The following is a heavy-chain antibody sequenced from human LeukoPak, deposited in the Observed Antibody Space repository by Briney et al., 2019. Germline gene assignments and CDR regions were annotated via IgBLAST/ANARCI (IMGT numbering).Heavy chain of an antibody. V-gene: IGHV3-21*01. Sequence: GGSLRLSCAASGFTFSSYSMNWVRQAPGKGLEWVSSISSSSSYIYYADSVEGRFTISRDNAKNSLYLQMNSLRAEDTAVYYCARDSEAQWLVPNLVSYWGQGTLVTVSS. CDR1: GFTFSSYS. D-gene: IGHD6-19*01. CDR3: ARDSEAQWLVPNLVSY. J-gene: IGHJ4*02. CDR2: ISSSSSYI.